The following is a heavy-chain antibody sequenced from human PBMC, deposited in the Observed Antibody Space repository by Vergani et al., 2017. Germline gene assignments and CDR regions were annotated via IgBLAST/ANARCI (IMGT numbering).Heavy chain of an antibody. CDR3: ARLRDYYGSGSYYLRNYYFDY. CDR1: GGSISSSSYY. Sequence: QLRLQESGPGLVKPSETLSLTCTVSGGSISSSSYYWGWIRQPPGKGLEWIGSIYYSGSTYYNPSLKSRVTISVDTSKSQFSLKLSSVTAADTAVYYCARLRDYYGSGSYYLRNYYFDYWGQGTLVTVSS. V-gene: IGHV4-39*01. CDR2: IYYSGST. J-gene: IGHJ4*02. D-gene: IGHD3-10*01.